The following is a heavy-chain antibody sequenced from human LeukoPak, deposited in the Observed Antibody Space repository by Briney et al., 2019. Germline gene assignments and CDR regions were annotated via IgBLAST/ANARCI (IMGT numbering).Heavy chain of an antibody. Sequence: GGSLRLSCAASGFSFSSTWMHWVRQAPGKGLAWVSRIKSDGISTIYADSVKGRFTISRDNAKNTLYLQINSLRAEDTAVYYCAELGITMIGGVWGKGTTVTISS. J-gene: IGHJ6*04. CDR3: AELGITMIGGV. CDR2: IKSDGIST. D-gene: IGHD3-10*02. CDR1: GFSFSSTW. V-gene: IGHV3-74*01.